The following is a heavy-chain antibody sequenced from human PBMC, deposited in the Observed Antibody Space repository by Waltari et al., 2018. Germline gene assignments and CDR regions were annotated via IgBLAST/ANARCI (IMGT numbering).Heavy chain of an antibody. CDR1: GGSISSYY. Sequence: QVQLQESGPGLVKPSETLSLTCTVSGGSISSYYWSWIRQPPGKGLEWIGYIYYSGSTNYNPALKSRVTISVDTSKNQFSLKLSSVTAADTAVYYCARGYCSGGSCYSGAFDIWGQGTMVTVSS. D-gene: IGHD2-15*01. J-gene: IGHJ3*02. CDR3: ARGYCSGGSCYSGAFDI. CDR2: IYYSGST. V-gene: IGHV4-59*01.